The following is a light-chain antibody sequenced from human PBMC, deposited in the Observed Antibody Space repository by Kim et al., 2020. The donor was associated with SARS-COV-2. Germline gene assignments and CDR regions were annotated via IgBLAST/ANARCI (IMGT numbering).Light chain of an antibody. CDR1: SSDVGAYNL. J-gene: IGLJ3*02. Sequence: QSALTQPASVSGSPGQSITISCTGTSSDVGAYNLVSWYQQHPGEAPKLMIYDVSNRPSGVSNRFSGSKSGNTASLTISGLQAEDEADYYCSSYTSSITLVFGGGTQLTVL. V-gene: IGLV2-14*03. CDR3: SSYTSSITLV. CDR2: DVS.